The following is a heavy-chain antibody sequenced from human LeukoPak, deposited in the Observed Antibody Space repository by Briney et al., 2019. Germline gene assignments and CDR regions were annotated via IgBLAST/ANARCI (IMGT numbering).Heavy chain of an antibody. V-gene: IGHV4-39*07. CDR3: ARDLALVGATIDFDY. J-gene: IGHJ4*02. CDR2: IYYSGST. Sequence: SETLSLTCTVSGGSISSSGYYWGWIRQPPGKGLEWIGTIYYSGSTYYNPSLKSRVTISVDTSKNQFSLKLSSVTAADTAVYYCARDLALVGATIDFDYWGQGTLVTVSS. CDR1: GGSISSSGYY. D-gene: IGHD1-26*01.